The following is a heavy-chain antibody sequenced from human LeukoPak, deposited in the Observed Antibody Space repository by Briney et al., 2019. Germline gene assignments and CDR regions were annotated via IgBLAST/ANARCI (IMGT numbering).Heavy chain of an antibody. CDR2: ICAYNGNT. V-gene: IGHV1-18*01. J-gene: IGHJ3*02. D-gene: IGHD3-9*01. CDR3: ARDYPLRFFTTDLTYYDILTGYPLRAFDI. CDR1: GYTFTSYG. Sequence: ASVKVSCKASGYTFTSYGVSWVRPAPGQGLEWMGWICAYNGNTNYAQKLQDRVTMTPDTSTTTTYMELRSLRSDDTAVYYCARDYPLRFFTTDLTYYDILTGYPLRAFDIWGQGTMVTVSS.